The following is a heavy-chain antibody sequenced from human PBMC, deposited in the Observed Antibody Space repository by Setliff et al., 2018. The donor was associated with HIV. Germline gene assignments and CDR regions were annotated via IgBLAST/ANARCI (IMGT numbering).Heavy chain of an antibody. CDR3: ASQWERYYMDV. V-gene: IGHV4-4*07. J-gene: IGHJ6*03. CDR2: IYTSGST. D-gene: IGHD1-26*01. CDR1: GYSISSHY. Sequence: SETLSLTCTVSGYSISSHYWSWIRQPAGKGLEWIGHIYTSGSTDYNPSLKSRVTISVDTSKNQFSLKLSSVTAADTAVYYCASQWERYYMDVWGKGTTVTVSS.